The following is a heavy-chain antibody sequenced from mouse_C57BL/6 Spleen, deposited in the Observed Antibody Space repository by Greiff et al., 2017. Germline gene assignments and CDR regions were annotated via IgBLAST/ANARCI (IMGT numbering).Heavy chain of an antibody. CDR3: ARHEVGQKGANWDFAY. J-gene: IGHJ3*01. CDR2: FYPGSGSI. CDR1: GYTFTEYT. D-gene: IGHD4-1*01. V-gene: IGHV1-62-2*01. Sequence: QVQLKQSGAELVKPGASVKLSCKASGYTFTEYTIHWVKQRSGQGLAWIGWFYPGSGSIKYNEKFKDKATLTADKSSSTVYMELSRLTAEDSAVYFCARHEVGQKGANWDFAYWGQGTLVTVSA.